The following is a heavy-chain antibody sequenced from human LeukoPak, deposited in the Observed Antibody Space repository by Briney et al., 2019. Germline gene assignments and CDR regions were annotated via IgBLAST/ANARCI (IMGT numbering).Heavy chain of an antibody. D-gene: IGHD3-3*01. V-gene: IGHV4-39*07. J-gene: IGHJ6*02. CDR3: ARGGRITIFGVVPTRKNYYGMDV. Sequence: SETLSLTCTVSGGSISSSSYYWGWIRQPPGKGLEWIGSIYYSGSTYYNPSLKSRVTISVDTSKNQFSLKLSSVTAADTAVYYCARGGRITIFGVVPTRKNYYGMDVWGQGTTVTVSS. CDR1: GGSISSSSYY. CDR2: IYYSGST.